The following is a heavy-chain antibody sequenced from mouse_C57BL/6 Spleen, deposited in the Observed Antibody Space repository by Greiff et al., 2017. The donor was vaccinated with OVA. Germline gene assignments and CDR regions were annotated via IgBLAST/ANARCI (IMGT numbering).Heavy chain of an antibody. J-gene: IGHJ1*03. D-gene: IGHD2-4*01. CDR1: GFTFSSYA. V-gene: IGHV5-9-1*02. CDR3: TRVDGDYDWYFDV. CDR2: ISSGGDYI. Sequence: EVQRVESGEGLVKPGGSLKLSCAASGFTFSSYAMSWVRQTPEKRLEWVAYISSGGDYIYYADTVKGRFTISRDNARNTLYLQMSSLKSEDTAMYYCTRVDGDYDWYFDVWGTGTTVTVSS.